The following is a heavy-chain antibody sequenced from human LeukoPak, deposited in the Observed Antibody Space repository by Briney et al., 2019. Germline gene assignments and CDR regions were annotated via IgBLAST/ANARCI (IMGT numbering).Heavy chain of an antibody. CDR2: LNTDGSSP. J-gene: IGHJ4*02. D-gene: IGHD3-10*01. CDR3: ARDLYGPGY. Sequence: PGGSLRLSCADSGFTFRHYWMHWVRLAPGGGMMWVSLLNTDGSSPYYADSVKGRFTISRDNAKNTLYLQMNSLRAEDTAVYYCARDLYGPGYGGQGTLVTVSS. CDR1: GFTFRHYW. V-gene: IGHV3-74*01.